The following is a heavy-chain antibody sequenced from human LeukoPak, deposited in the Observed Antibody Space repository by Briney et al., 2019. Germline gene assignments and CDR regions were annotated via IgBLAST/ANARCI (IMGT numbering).Heavy chain of an antibody. CDR1: GYTFTGYY. CDR3: ARGISSGYYLFDY. Sequence: ASVKVSCKASGYTFTGYYMHWVRQAPGQGLEWMGWINPNSGGTSYAQKFQGRVTMTRDTSVNTAYMELSRLRSGDTAVYYCARGISSGYYLFDYWGQGTLVTVSS. CDR2: INPNSGGT. V-gene: IGHV1-2*02. J-gene: IGHJ4*02. D-gene: IGHD3-22*01.